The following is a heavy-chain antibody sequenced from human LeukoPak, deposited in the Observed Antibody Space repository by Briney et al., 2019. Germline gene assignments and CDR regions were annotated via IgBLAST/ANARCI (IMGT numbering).Heavy chain of an antibody. CDR1: GFTFRNYE. CDR3: ARDSGYSSGWYNGNWFDP. V-gene: IGHV4-34*01. CDR2: INHSGST. D-gene: IGHD6-19*01. Sequence: PGGSLRLSCVVSGFTFRNYEMNWVRQAPGKGLEWIGEINHSGSTNYKPSLKSRVTISVDTSKNQFSLKLSSVTAADTAVYYCARDSGYSSGWYNGNWFDPWGQGTLVTVSS. J-gene: IGHJ5*02.